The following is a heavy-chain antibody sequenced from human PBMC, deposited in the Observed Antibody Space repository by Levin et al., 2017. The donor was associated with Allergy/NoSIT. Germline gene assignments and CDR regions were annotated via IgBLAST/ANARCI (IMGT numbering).Heavy chain of an antibody. CDR3: ARIRGNYDFAWGAYRFHYFDS. CDR2: VNPSGGTT. Sequence: GESLKISCKASGYTFTSAYMHWVRQTPGQGLEWMGQVNPSGGTTDYAQRFQGRLTLTRDTSTSTFYMELSSLRSEDTAVYFCARIRGNYDFAWGAYRFHYFDSWGQGTLVTVSS. J-gene: IGHJ4*02. V-gene: IGHV1-46*01. CDR1: GYTFTSAY. D-gene: IGHD3-16*02.